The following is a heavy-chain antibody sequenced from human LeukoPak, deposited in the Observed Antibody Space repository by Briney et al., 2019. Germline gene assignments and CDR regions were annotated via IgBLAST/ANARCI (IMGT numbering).Heavy chain of an antibody. J-gene: IGHJ4*02. Sequence: AGGSLRLSCAASGFTFDDYAMHWVRQAPGKGLEWVSGISWNSGSIGYADSVKGRFTISRDNAKNSLYLQMNSLRAEDTALYYCAKDLDYGGQGTLVTVSS. V-gene: IGHV3-9*01. CDR1: GFTFDDYA. CDR2: ISWNSGSI. CDR3: AKDLDY.